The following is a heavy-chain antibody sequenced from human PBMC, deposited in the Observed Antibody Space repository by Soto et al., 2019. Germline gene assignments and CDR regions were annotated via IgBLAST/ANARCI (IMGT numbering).Heavy chain of an antibody. D-gene: IGHD1-26*01. CDR3: ARSRYSGSYYDLAY. Sequence: SLGLGRAACGVRVRSSAMHLSCQAQGKGLGWVAVISYDGSNKYYADSVKGRFTISRDNSKNTLYLQMNSLRAEDTAVYYCARSRYSGSYYDLAYWGQGTLVTVSS. CDR2: ISYDGSNK. CDR1: GVRVRSSA. J-gene: IGHJ4*02. V-gene: IGHV3-30-3*01.